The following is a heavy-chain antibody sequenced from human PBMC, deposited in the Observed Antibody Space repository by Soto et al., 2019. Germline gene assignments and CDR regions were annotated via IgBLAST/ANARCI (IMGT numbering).Heavy chain of an antibody. CDR3: ARETYYGSGGHYYYGMDV. CDR1: GFTFRSSW. Sequence: PGGSLRLPGAASGFTFRSSWLTWVRQAPGKGWEWVANVKQDGSEKYYVDSVKGRFTISRDNAKNSLYLQMNSLRAEDTAVYYCARETYYGSGGHYYYGMDVWGQGTTVTVSS. J-gene: IGHJ6*02. D-gene: IGHD3-10*01. CDR2: VKQDGSEK. V-gene: IGHV3-7*01.